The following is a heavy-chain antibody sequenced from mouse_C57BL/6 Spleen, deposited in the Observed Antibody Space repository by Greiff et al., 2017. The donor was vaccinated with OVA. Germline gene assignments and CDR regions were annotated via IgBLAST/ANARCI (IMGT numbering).Heavy chain of an antibody. CDR2: IDPSDSYT. D-gene: IGHD2-4*01. J-gene: IGHJ2*01. Sequence: QVQLQQSGAELVMPGASVKLSCKASGYTFTSYWMHWVKQRPGQGLEWIGEIDPSDSYTNYNQKFKGKSTLTVDKSSSTAYMQLSSLTSEDSAVYDGATAYYDYDDYFDYWGQGTTLTVSS. V-gene: IGHV1-69*01. CDR1: GYTFTSYW. CDR3: ATAYYDYDDYFDY.